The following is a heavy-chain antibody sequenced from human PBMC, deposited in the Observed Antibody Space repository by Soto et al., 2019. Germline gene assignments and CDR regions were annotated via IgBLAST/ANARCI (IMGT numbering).Heavy chain of an antibody. Sequence: AAVKLSCKASGSTFSSYAISWVRQAPGQGLEWMGGIIPIFGTANYAQKFQGRVTITADKSTSTAYMELSSLRSADTAVYYCATPEKGEYSSSWYGRYYYYGMAVWGQGSTVIGSS. V-gene: IGHV1-69*06. J-gene: IGHJ6*02. CDR2: IIPIFGTA. D-gene: IGHD6-13*01. CDR3: ATPEKGEYSSSWYGRYYYYGMAV. CDR1: GSTFSSYA.